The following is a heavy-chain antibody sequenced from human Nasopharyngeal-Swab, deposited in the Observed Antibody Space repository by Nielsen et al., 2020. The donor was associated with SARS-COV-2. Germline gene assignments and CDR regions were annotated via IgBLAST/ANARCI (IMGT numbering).Heavy chain of an antibody. V-gene: IGHV3-23*01. D-gene: IGHD5-18*01. Sequence: VRQMPGKGLEWVSAISGSGGSTYYADSVKGRFTISRDNSKNTLYLQMNSLRAEDTAVYYCAKMAGRGYSYGDFEGYFDYWGQGTLVTVSS. J-gene: IGHJ4*02. CDR2: ISGSGGST. CDR3: AKMAGRGYSYGDFEGYFDY.